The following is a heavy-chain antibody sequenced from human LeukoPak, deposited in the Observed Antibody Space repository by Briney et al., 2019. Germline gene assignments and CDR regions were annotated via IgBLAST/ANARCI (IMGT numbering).Heavy chain of an antibody. CDR2: IKQDGSEK. CDR3: ARNLPAADY. J-gene: IGHJ4*02. CDR1: GFIVSSYW. Sequence: GGSLRLSCAASGFIVSSYWMSWVRQAPGKGLEWVANIKQDGSEKYYVDSVKGRFTISRDNAKSSLYLQMNSLRAEDTAVYYCARNLPAADYWGQGTLVTVSS. V-gene: IGHV3-7*01. D-gene: IGHD2-2*01.